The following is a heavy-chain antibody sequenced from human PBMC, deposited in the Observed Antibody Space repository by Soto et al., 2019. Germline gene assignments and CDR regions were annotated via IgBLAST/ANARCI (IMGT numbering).Heavy chain of an antibody. V-gene: IGHV3-23*01. CDR3: ARAWEASLFRVRTYD. Sequence: VGSLRLSCEASGFTFSSYTINWVRQAPGKGLEWLATISGSGYDTYYGGSVKGRFTISRDNAKNTVYLQMNSLRAEDTAIYYCARAWEASLFRVRTYDWGQGTPVTVSS. J-gene: IGHJ4*02. D-gene: IGHD3-10*01. CDR2: ISGSGYDT. CDR1: GFTFSSYT.